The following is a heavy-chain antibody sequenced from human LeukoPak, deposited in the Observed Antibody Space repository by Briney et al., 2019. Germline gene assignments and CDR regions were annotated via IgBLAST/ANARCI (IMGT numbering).Heavy chain of an antibody. CDR3: ARQIRGLLWFGETFDY. J-gene: IGHJ4*02. Sequence: PSETLSLTCTVSGGSISSSSYYWGWIRQPPGKGLEWIGSIYYSGSTYYNPSLKSRVTISVDTSKNQCSLKLSSVTAADTAVYYCARQIRGLLWFGETFDYWGQGTLVTVSS. CDR1: GGSISSSSYY. D-gene: IGHD3-10*01. V-gene: IGHV4-39*01. CDR2: IYYSGST.